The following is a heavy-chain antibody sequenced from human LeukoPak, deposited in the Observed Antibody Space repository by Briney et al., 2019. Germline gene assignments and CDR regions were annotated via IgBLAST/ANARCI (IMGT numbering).Heavy chain of an antibody. CDR2: TSGSGGST. CDR3: AKRGDRLAAYYYYYMDV. CDR1: GFTFSSYA. D-gene: IGHD2-21*02. V-gene: IGHV3-23*01. J-gene: IGHJ6*03. Sequence: GGSLRLSCAASGFTFSSYAMSWVRQAPGKGLEWVSATSGSGGSTYYADSVKGRFTISRDNSKNTLYLQMNSLRAEDTAVYYCAKRGDRLAAYYYYYMDVWGKGTTVTVSS.